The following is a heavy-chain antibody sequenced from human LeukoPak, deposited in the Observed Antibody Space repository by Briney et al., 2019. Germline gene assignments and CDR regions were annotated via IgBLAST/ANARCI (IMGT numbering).Heavy chain of an antibody. CDR3: ARAGYDSSGYPDY. CDR1: GFTFSDYY. J-gene: IGHJ4*02. Sequence: PGGSLRLSCTASGFTFSDYYMPWIRQAPGKGLEWISYISSSGSTIYYADSVKGRFTISRDNAKNSLYLQMNSLRAEDTAVYYCARAGYDSSGYPDYWGQGTLVTVSS. CDR2: ISSSGSTI. D-gene: IGHD3-22*01. V-gene: IGHV3-11*01.